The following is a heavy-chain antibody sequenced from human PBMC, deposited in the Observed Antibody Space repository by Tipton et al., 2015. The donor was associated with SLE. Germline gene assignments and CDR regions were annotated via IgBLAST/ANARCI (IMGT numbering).Heavy chain of an antibody. V-gene: IGHV3-30*04. J-gene: IGHJ6*02. CDR2: ISYDGSNK. CDR1: GFTFNIYS. CDR3: ARDLGDLNGMDV. D-gene: IGHD3-16*01. Sequence: RSLRLSCVASGFTFNIYSMNWVRQAPGKGLEWVAVISYDGSNKYYADSVKGRFTISRDNSKNTLYVQMNSLRGEDTAVYYCARDLGDLNGMDVWGQGTTVTVSS.